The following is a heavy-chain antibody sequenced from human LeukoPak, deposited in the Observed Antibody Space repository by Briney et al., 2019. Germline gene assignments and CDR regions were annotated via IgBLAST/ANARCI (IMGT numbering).Heavy chain of an antibody. V-gene: IGHV1-69*06. CDR2: IIPIFGTA. CDR3: ARDHDGDAAVLLSY. CDR1: GGTFSSYA. D-gene: IGHD6-13*01. Sequence: ASVKVACKASGGTFSSYAISWVRQAPGQGLEWMGGIIPIFGTANYAQKFQGRVTITADKSTSTAYMELSSLRSEDTAVYYCARDHDGDAAVLLSYWGQGTLVTVSS. J-gene: IGHJ4*02.